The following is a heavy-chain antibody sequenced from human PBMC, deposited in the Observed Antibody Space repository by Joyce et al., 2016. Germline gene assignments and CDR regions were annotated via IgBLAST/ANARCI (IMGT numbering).Heavy chain of an antibody. CDR2: IYLGGST. D-gene: IGHD5-12*01. V-gene: IGHV4-4*02. CDR1: GGSISSAHW. Sequence: QVQLQESGPGLVKPSGTLSLTCAVSGGSISSAHWWSWVRQPPGKGLEWIGEIYLGGSTTYNPFLMSRVTISVDKSKNQLSLKMNSVTAADTAVYYCARNGAYSQDSWGQGTLVTVSS. CDR3: ARNGAYSQDS. J-gene: IGHJ5*01.